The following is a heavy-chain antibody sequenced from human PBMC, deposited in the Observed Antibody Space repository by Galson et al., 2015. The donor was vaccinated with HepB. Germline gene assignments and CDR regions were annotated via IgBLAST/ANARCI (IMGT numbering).Heavy chain of an antibody. CDR1: GFSFSRYG. D-gene: IGHD1-26*01. CDR2: ISSSSTYI. Sequence: SLRLSCAASGFSFSRYGLNWVRQAPGKGLEWVSYISSSSTYIFYAESVMGRFTISRDNSKNSLYMEMNSLRVEDTGIYYCARERVFHSDSPAYWGQGTMVIVS. CDR3: ARERVFHSDSPAY. J-gene: IGHJ4*02. V-gene: IGHV3-21*01.